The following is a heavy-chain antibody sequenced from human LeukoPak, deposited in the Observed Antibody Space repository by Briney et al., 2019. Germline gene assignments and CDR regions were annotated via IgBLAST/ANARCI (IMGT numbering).Heavy chain of an antibody. CDR3: ARAIRGSGYPLLFDY. Sequence: ASVKVSCKASGYTFTGYYMHWVRQAPGQGLEWMGRINPNSGGTNYAQKFQGRVTMTRDTSISTAYMELSRLRSDDTAVYYCARAIRGSGYPLLFDYWGQGTLVTVSS. J-gene: IGHJ4*02. CDR1: GYTFTGYY. CDR2: INPNSGGT. V-gene: IGHV1-2*06. D-gene: IGHD3-22*01.